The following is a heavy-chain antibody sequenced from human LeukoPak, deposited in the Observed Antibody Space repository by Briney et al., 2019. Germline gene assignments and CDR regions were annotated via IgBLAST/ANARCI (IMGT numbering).Heavy chain of an antibody. V-gene: IGHV4-59*01. CDR2: IYYSGST. Sequence: SETLSLTCAVYGGSFSGYYWSWIRQPPGKGLEWIGYIYYSGSTNYNPSLKSRVTISVDTSKNQFSLKLSSVTAADTAVYYCATYHSGSYYRGFDYWGQGTLVTVSS. CDR3: ATYHSGSYYRGFDY. D-gene: IGHD1-26*01. CDR1: GGSFSGYY. J-gene: IGHJ4*02.